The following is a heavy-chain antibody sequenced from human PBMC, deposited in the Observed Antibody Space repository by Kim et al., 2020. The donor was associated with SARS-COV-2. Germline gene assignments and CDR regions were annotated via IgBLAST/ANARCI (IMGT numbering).Heavy chain of an antibody. CDR2: IYHSGST. Sequence: SETLSLTCAVSGGSISSSNWWSWVRQPPGKGLEWIGEIYHSGSTNYNPSLKSRVTISVDKSKNQFSLKLSSVTAADTAVYYCAREQPAASLSLTYYYYGMDVWGQGTTVTVSS. D-gene: IGHD2-2*01. CDR1: GGSISSSNW. J-gene: IGHJ6*02. CDR3: AREQPAASLSLTYYYYGMDV. V-gene: IGHV4-4*02.